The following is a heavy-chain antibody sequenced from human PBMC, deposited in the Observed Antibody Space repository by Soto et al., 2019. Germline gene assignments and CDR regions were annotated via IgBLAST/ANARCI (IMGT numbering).Heavy chain of an antibody. Sequence: GASGKVSCKASGGTFSSYAISWVRQAPGQGLEWMGGIIPIFGTANYAQKFQGRVTITADESTSTAYMELSSLRSEDTAVYYCATSGGTNYYYYYGMDVWGQGTTVTVSS. CDR3: ATSGGTNYYYYYGMDV. V-gene: IGHV1-69*13. J-gene: IGHJ6*02. CDR2: IIPIFGTA. D-gene: IGHD1-1*01. CDR1: GGTFSSYA.